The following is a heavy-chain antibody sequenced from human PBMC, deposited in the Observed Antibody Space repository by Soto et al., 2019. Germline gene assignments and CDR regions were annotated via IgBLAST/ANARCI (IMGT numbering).Heavy chain of an antibody. CDR2: MNPNSGNT. V-gene: IGHV1-8*01. J-gene: IGHJ5*02. D-gene: IGHD3-3*01. CDR1: GYTFTSYD. CDR3: ARVTYYDFWSGYVYRTFDP. Sequence: ASVKVSCKASGYTFTSYDINWVRQATGQGXEWMGWMNPNSGNTGYAQKFQGRVTMTRNTSISTAYMELSSLRSEDTAVYYCARVTYYDFWSGYVYRTFDPWGQGTLVTVSS.